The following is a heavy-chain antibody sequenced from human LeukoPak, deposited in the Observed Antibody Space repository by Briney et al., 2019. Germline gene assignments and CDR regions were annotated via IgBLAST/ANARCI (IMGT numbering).Heavy chain of an antibody. Sequence: SETLSLTCFFSGGSISSGGYYWSWIRQHPGKGLEGIGYIYYRGSADYNPSLKSRVTISIDTSKNQFSLKLSSVTAADTAVYYCARVPDYDSSGYYYFGMDVWGQGTAVTVSS. CDR3: ARVPDYDSSGYYYFGMDV. D-gene: IGHD3-22*01. J-gene: IGHJ6*02. V-gene: IGHV4-31*03. CDR1: GGSISSGGYY. CDR2: IYYRGSA.